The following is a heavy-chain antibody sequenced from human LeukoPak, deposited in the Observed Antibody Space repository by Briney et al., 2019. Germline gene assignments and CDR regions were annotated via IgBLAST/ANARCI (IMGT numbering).Heavy chain of an antibody. Sequence: SETLSLTCTVSGGSIGSSSYYWGWIRQPPGKGLEWIGSIYYSGSTYYNPSLKSRVTISVDTSKNQISLMLTSMTAADTAVYYCARQPAATAAFDIWAQGTMVTVSS. D-gene: IGHD5-18*01. CDR2: IYYSGST. J-gene: IGHJ3*02. CDR3: ARQPAATAAFDI. V-gene: IGHV4-39*01. CDR1: GGSIGSSSYY.